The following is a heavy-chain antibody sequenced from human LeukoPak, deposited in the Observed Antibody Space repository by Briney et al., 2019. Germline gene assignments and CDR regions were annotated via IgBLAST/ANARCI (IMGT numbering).Heavy chain of an antibody. CDR2: INHSGST. CDR3: ARVDCSGYTCFSGFDY. CDR1: GGSFSGYY. Sequence: SETLSLTCAVYGGSFSGYYWSWIRQPPGKGLEWIGEINHSGSTNYNPSLKSRVTISVDTSKNQFSLKLSSVTAADTAVYYCARVDCSGYTCFSGFDYWGQGALVTVAS. V-gene: IGHV4-34*01. J-gene: IGHJ4*02. D-gene: IGHD2-15*01.